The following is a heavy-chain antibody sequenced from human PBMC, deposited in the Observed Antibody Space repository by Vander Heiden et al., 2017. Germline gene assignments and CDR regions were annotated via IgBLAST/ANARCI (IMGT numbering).Heavy chain of an antibody. V-gene: IGHV3-73*02. D-gene: IGHD3-3*02. CDR1: GFTFSGSA. CDR2: IRNKANSYAT. CDR3: TLAFLDSDC. Sequence: EVQLVESGGGLVQPGGSLTLSCAAPGFTFSGSAIHWVRQASGKGLEWVGRIRNKANSYATAYAASVKGRFTISRDDSKNTAYLQMNSLKTEDTAVYYCTLAFLDSDCWGQGTLVTVSS. J-gene: IGHJ4*02.